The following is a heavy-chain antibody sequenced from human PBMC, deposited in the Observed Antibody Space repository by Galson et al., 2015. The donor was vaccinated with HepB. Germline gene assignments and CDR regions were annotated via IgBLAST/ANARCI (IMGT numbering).Heavy chain of an antibody. Sequence: SLRLSCAASGFTFSNYGMHWVRQAPGKGLEWVAVISYDGSNKYYADSVKGRFTISRDNSKNSLYLQMNSLRVEDTAVYYCARDSRATFGEPNWFDPWGQGTLVIVSS. D-gene: IGHD3-3*01. CDR3: ARDSRATFGEPNWFDP. CDR1: GFTFSNYG. J-gene: IGHJ5*02. CDR2: ISYDGSNK. V-gene: IGHV3-30*03.